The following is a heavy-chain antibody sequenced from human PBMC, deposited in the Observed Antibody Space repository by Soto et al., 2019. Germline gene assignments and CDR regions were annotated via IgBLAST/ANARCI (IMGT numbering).Heavy chain of an antibody. Sequence: GGSLRLSCTVSGFAFNNYGINWVRQAPGKGLEWVSSISKSDYTYYSDSVKGRFAISRDNAKSSVSLQMNTLRVEDTAVYYCAREDSIIIPAVSDFWGQGTLVTAPQ. D-gene: IGHD2-2*01. V-gene: IGHV3-21*01. CDR1: GFAFNNYG. CDR2: ISKSDYT. J-gene: IGHJ4*02. CDR3: AREDSIIIPAVSDF.